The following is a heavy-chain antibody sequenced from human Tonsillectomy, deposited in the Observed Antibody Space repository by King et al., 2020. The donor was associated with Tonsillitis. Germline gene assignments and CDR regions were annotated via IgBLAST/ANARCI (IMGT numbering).Heavy chain of an antibody. CDR2: IYHSGST. V-gene: IGHV4-38-2*01. Sequence: VQLQESGPGLVKPSETLSLTCAVSGYSISSGYCWGWIRQPPGKGLEWIGSIYHSGSTYYNPSLKSRVTISVDTSKNQFSLKLSSVSAADTALYYCARVVGKTRQFCDYWGQGTLVTVSS. D-gene: IGHD2-15*01. CDR3: ARVVGKTRQFCDY. CDR1: GYSISSGYC. J-gene: IGHJ4*02.